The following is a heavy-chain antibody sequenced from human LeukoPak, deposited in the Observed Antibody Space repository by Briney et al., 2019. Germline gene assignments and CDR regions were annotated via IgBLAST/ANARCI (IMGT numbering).Heavy chain of an antibody. J-gene: IGHJ4*02. CDR1: GFTFSSYT. CDR2: ISYDGSNK. CDR3: AKEYYDFWSGYPHDY. D-gene: IGHD3-3*01. Sequence: GGSLRLSCAASGFTFSSYTMHWVRQAPGKGLEWVAVISYDGSNKNYADSVKGRFTISRDNSKNTLYLQMNSLRAEDTAVYYCAKEYYDFWSGYPHDYWGQGTLVTVSS. V-gene: IGHV3-30*04.